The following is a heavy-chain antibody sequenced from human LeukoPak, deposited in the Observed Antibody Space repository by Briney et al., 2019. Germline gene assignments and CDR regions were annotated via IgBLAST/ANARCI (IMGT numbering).Heavy chain of an antibody. V-gene: IGHV1-18*01. CDR1: GYNFKMYG. J-gene: IGHJ4*02. CDR3: TRDAMTTVTTVDY. Sequence: GASVKVSCKASGYNFKMYGISWVRQAPGQGLEWMGWISAYNGNTNYAQKLQGRVTMTTDTSTSTVYMELRSLRSDDTAVYYCTRDAMTTVTTVDYWGQGTLVTVSS. CDR2: ISAYNGNT. D-gene: IGHD4-17*01.